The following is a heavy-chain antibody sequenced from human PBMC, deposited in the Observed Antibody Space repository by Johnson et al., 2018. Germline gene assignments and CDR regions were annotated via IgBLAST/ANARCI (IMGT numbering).Heavy chain of an antibody. V-gene: IGHV3-11*01. J-gene: IGHJ6*02. CDR1: GFTFSDYY. D-gene: IGHD2-15*01. CDR2: ISSSGSTI. CDR3: AGGNAPIVGVVDASNGRDV. Sequence: VQLVETGGGLVKPGGSLRLSCAASGFTFSDYYMRWIRQAPGKGLEWGSSISSSGSTIYDGDSVKGRLTISRDNATNSVYLQMTSLGSEDAAGYYCAGGNAPIVGVVDASNGRDVGVQGTTVTVS.